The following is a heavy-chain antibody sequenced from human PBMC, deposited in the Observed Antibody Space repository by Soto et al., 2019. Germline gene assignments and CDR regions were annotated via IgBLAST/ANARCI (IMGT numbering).Heavy chain of an antibody. Sequence: PGGSLRLSCAASGFTFSSYAMNWVRQAPGRGLEWVSYISGSGSTIYYADSVKGRFTISRDNAKNSLYPQMNSLRVEDTAVYFCARGSILDYWGQGTPVTVSS. CDR1: GFTFSSYA. J-gene: IGHJ4*02. CDR3: ARGSILDY. CDR2: ISGSGSTI. V-gene: IGHV3-48*03.